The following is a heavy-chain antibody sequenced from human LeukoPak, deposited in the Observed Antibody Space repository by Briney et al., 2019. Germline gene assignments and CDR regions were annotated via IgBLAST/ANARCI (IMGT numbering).Heavy chain of an antibody. CDR3: ARASGGMVRANWFDP. V-gene: IGHV3-11*01. Sequence: SGGSLRLSCAASGFTFSDYHMSWIRQAPGKGLEWVSYISSSGSTIYYADSVKGRFTISRDNAKNSLYLQMNSLRAEDTAVYYSARASGGMVRANWFDPWGQGTLVTVSS. D-gene: IGHD3-10*01. CDR2: ISSSGSTI. J-gene: IGHJ5*02. CDR1: GFTFSDYH.